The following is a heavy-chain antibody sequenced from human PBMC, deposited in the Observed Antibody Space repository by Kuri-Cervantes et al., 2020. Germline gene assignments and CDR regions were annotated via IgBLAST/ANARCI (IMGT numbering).Heavy chain of an antibody. CDR1: GFTFSSYW. J-gene: IGHJ6*02. CDR2: IKQDGSEK. D-gene: IGHD6-13*01. V-gene: IGHV3-7*03. Sequence: GESLKISCAASGFTFSSYWMSWVRQAPGKGLEWVANIKQDGSEKYYVDSVKGRFTISRDNAKNSLYLQMNSLRAEDTAVYYCARDIAATRYYYYGMDVWGQGTTVTVSS. CDR3: ARDIAATRYYYYGMDV.